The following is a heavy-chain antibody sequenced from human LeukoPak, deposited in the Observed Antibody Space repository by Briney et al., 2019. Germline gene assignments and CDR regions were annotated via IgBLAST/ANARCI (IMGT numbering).Heavy chain of an antibody. CDR2: TYYRSKWYN. Sequence: SQTLSLTCAVSGDSFYSNSAAWNWIRQSPARGLGWLGRTYYRSKWYNDYAVSVKSRITINPDTSKNQFSLQLNSVTPEDTAVYYCAGAAAGRFDPWGQGTLVTVSS. V-gene: IGHV6-1*01. J-gene: IGHJ5*02. CDR3: AGAAAGRFDP. D-gene: IGHD6-13*01. CDR1: GDSFYSNSAA.